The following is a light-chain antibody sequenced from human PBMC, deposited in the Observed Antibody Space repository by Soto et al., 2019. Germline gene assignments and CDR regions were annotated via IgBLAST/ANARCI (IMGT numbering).Light chain of an antibody. J-gene: IGKJ1*01. CDR2: AAS. CDR1: QSIGTY. V-gene: IGKV1-39*01. CDR3: QQSYNTPT. Sequence: DIQVTQSPSSLSASVGDRVTITCRASQSIGTYLNWYHQKPGKAPQLLIYAASTLQSGVPSRFSGSGSGTHFTLTINSLQPEDFGTYSCQQSYNTPTFDQGTKVEIK.